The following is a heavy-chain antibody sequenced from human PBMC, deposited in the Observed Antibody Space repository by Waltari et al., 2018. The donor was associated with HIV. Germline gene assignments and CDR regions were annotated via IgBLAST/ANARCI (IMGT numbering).Heavy chain of an antibody. V-gene: IGHV1-69*02. CDR2: MVPTSDKA. Sequence: QVQLVQSGAEVRRPGSSVKVSCKASGGTFLSNTINWVRQAPGQGLEWKGRMVPTSDKANYAKKFQGRFTITADKSTSKVYIDLNSLRSGDTAVYYCATARETMGVDFDYWGQGTLVTVSS. D-gene: IGHD3-10*01. J-gene: IGHJ4*02. CDR1: GGTFLSNT. CDR3: ATARETMGVDFDY.